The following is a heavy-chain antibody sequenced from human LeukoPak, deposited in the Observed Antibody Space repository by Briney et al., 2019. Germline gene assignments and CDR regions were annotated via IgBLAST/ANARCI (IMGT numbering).Heavy chain of an antibody. V-gene: IGHV3-7*04. D-gene: IGHD2-8*01. Sequence: GECLKISCAASGFTFSSYWMSWVRQAPGKGLEWVANIKQDGSEKYYVDSVKGRFTISRDNAKNSLYLQMNSLRAEDTAVYYCARDSEWSRPFDPWGQGTLVTVSS. CDR2: IKQDGSEK. J-gene: IGHJ5*02. CDR1: GFTFSSYW. CDR3: ARDSEWSRPFDP.